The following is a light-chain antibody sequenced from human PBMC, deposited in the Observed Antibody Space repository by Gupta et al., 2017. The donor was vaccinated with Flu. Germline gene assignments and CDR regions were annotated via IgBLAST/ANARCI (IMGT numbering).Light chain of an antibody. CDR1: SSKVGSNN. Sequence: RANISCTASSSKVGSNNVNWYPQVPEPAPKLLSYNDNGRHSGVPARFSASKSGTTASFATIGLQAEDEADYYCAAGDDSRSGGVFGGGTKLTGL. CDR3: AAGDDSRSGGV. J-gene: IGLJ2*01. CDR2: NDN. V-gene: IGLV1-44*01.